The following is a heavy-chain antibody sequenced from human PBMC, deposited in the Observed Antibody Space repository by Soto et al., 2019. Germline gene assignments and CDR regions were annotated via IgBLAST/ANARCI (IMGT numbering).Heavy chain of an antibody. J-gene: IGHJ4*02. D-gene: IGHD6-19*01. CDR1: GFTFSSYA. Sequence: EVQLLESGGGLVQPGGSLRLSCAASGFTFSSYAMSWVRQAPGKGLEWVSGISGSGGSTYYADSVKGRFTISRDNSKNTVYLQMNSLRAADTAVYYCAKDLLGFKGYSSGWYVFDYWGQGTLVTVSS. V-gene: IGHV3-23*01. CDR2: ISGSGGST. CDR3: AKDLLGFKGYSSGWYVFDY.